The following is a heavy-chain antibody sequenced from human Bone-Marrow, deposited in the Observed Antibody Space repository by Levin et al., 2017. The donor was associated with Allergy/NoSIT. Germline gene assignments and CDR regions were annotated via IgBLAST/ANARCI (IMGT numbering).Heavy chain of an antibody. D-gene: IGHD3-16*02. J-gene: IGHJ4*02. Sequence: ASVKVSCKASGYTFTNYGIAWVRQAPGQGLEWLGLIIAYNGDTHYAQKVQDRVTMTTDTSTNTAYMELRSLTSDDTAVYYCARDRGDFVWGSYRTTDYWGQGTLVIVSS. CDR1: GYTFTNYG. V-gene: IGHV1-18*01. CDR2: IIAYNGDT. CDR3: ARDRGDFVWGSYRTTDY.